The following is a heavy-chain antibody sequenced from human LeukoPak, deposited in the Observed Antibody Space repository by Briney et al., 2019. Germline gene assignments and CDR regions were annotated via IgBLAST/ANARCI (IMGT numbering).Heavy chain of an antibody. D-gene: IGHD5-18*01. CDR3: AKDRGYSYGDYYYYGMDV. V-gene: IGHV3-23*01. CDR1: GFPFSAYW. CDR2: IVGSGGHT. Sequence: GGSLRLSCSASGFPFSAYWMSWVRQAPGKGLEWVSAIVGSGGHTYHADSVKGRFTISRDNSKNTLYLQMNSLRAEDTAVYYCAKDRGYSYGDYYYYGMDVWGQGTTVTVSS. J-gene: IGHJ6*02.